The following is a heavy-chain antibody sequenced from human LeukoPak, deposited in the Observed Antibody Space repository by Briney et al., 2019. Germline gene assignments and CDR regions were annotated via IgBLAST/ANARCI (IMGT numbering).Heavy chain of an antibody. CDR2: INHSGST. Sequence: PSETLSLTCTVSGDSLNNHYWDWIRQPPGKGLEWIGEINHSGSTNYNPSLKSRVTISVDTYKNQFSLKLSSVTAADTAVYYCARKWMELYYFDYWGQGTLVTVSS. CDR1: GDSLNNHY. D-gene: IGHD1-1*01. CDR3: ARKWMELYYFDY. V-gene: IGHV4-34*01. J-gene: IGHJ4*02.